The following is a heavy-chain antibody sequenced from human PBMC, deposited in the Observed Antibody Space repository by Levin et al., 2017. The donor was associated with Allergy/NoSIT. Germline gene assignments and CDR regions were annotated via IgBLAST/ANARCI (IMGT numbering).Heavy chain of an antibody. D-gene: IGHD3-16*02. Sequence: SVKVSCKASGGTFSSYAISWVRQAPGQGLEWMGGIIPIFGTANYAQKFQGRVTITADESTSTAYMELSSLRSEDTAVYYCARARYDYVWGSYLGRLDYWGQGTLVTVSS. CDR2: IIPIFGTA. J-gene: IGHJ4*02. V-gene: IGHV1-69*13. CDR3: ARARYDYVWGSYLGRLDY. CDR1: GGTFSSYA.